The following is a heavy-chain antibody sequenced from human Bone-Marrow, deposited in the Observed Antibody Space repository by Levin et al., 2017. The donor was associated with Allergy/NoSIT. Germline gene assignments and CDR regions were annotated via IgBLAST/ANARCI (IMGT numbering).Heavy chain of an antibody. Sequence: GESLKISCAASGFTFSSYGMHWVRQAPGKGLEWVAVIWYDGSNKYYADSVKGRFTISRDNSKNTLYLQMNSLRAEDTAVYYCARDLVSGRFGETYYYYGMDGWGQGTTVTVSS. V-gene: IGHV3-33*01. CDR3: ARDLVSGRFGETYYYYGMDG. CDR1: GFTFSSYG. J-gene: IGHJ6*02. D-gene: IGHD3-10*01. CDR2: IWYDGSNK.